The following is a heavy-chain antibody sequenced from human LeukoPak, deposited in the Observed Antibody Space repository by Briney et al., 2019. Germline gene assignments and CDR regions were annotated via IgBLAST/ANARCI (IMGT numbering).Heavy chain of an antibody. V-gene: IGHV3-53*01. CDR2: IHNGGST. CDR1: GFTVSTNH. J-gene: IGHJ6*03. D-gene: IGHD1-26*01. Sequence: GGSLRLSCVASGFTVSTNHMNWVRQAPGRGLEWVSVIHNGGSTYYADSVKGRFTISRDNSKNTLYLQMNNLRVEDTAVYYCLARSLVEVSGNYYMDVWGKGTTVSVSS. CDR3: LARSLVEVSGNYYMDV.